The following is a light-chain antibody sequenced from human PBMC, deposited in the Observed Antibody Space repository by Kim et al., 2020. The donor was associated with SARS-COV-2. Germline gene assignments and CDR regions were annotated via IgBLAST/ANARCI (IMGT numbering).Light chain of an antibody. CDR1: SSDVGSYNL. CDR3: CSYAGSVV. Sequence: QSALTQPASVSGSPGQSITISCTGTSSDVGSYNLVSWYQQHPGKAPRLMIYEVSKRPSGVSNRFSGSKSGNTASLTISGLLAEDEADYYCCSYAGSVVFGGGTQLTVL. V-gene: IGLV2-23*02. CDR2: EVS. J-gene: IGLJ2*01.